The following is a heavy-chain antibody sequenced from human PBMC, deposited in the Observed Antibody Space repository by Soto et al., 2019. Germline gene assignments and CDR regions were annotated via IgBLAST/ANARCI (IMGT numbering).Heavy chain of an antibody. CDR3: ARDMTRTVVPYFDF. Sequence: QVQLVQSGAEVKKPGSSVKVSCKASGGTFSNYVVNWVRQAPGQGLEWMGRIIPISGAANYAQKFQGRVTITADKSTSTSYMELSRLGSEDTGGYYCARDMTRTVVPYFDFWGQGTLVTVSS. D-gene: IGHD1-7*01. V-gene: IGHV1-69*06. J-gene: IGHJ4*02. CDR1: GGTFSNYV. CDR2: IIPISGAA.